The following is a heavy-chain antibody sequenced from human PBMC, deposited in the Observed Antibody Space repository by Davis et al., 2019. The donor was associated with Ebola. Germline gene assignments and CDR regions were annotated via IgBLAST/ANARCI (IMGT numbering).Heavy chain of an antibody. CDR2: IRYDESNE. CDR1: GFTFSSFD. V-gene: IGHV3-30*02. D-gene: IGHD6-19*01. J-gene: IGHJ4*02. Sequence: GESLKISCAASGFTFSSFDMYWVRQAPGKGLEWVALIRYDESNEYYADSMRGRFTISRDNSKNTLYVQMNSLRTEDTAVYYCAKGDNSGWYGFDHWGQGALVTVSS. CDR3: AKGDNSGWYGFDH.